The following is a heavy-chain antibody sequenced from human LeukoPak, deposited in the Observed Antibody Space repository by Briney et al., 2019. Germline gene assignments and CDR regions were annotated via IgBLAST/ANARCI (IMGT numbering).Heavy chain of an antibody. J-gene: IGHJ4*02. V-gene: IGHV4-59*01. CDR1: GGSISSYY. Sequence: SETLSLTCTNSGGSISSYYWSWIRQPPGKGLEWIGYIYYSGSTNYNPSLKSRVTISVDTSKNQFSLKLSSVTAADTAVYYCARVDPYGDYFDYWGQGTLVTVSS. CDR2: IYYSGST. D-gene: IGHD4-17*01. CDR3: ARVDPYGDYFDY.